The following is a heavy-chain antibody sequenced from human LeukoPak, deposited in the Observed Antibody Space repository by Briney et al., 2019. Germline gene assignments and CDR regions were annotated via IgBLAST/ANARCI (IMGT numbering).Heavy chain of an antibody. J-gene: IGHJ5*02. CDR1: GYTFTGYY. Sequence: ASVKVSCKASGYTFTGYYMHWVRQAPGPGLEWMGWINPNSGGTNYAQKFQGRVTMTRDTSISTAYMELSRLRSDDTAVYYCARGVRRIAVAGTGFRGPGWFDPWGQGTLVTVSS. CDR2: INPNSGGT. D-gene: IGHD6-19*01. CDR3: ARGVRRIAVAGTGFRGPGWFDP. V-gene: IGHV1-2*02.